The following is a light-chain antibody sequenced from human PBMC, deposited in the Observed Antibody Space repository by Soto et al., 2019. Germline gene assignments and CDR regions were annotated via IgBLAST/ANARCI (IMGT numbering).Light chain of an antibody. Sequence: IGMTHSPATLSVSPWERATLSSRASQSVSSNLAWYQQKPGQAPRLLIYGASTRATGIPARFSGSGSGTEFTLTISSLEPEDFAVYYCQQYGSSPWTFGQGTKVDIK. V-gene: IGKV3-15*01. J-gene: IGKJ1*01. CDR3: QQYGSSPWT. CDR1: QSVSSN. CDR2: GAS.